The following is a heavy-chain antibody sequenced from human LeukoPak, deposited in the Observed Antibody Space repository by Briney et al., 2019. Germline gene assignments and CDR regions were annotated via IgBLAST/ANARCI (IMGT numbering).Heavy chain of an antibody. J-gene: IGHJ4*02. V-gene: IGHV1-18*01. CDR1: GYTFTSYG. CDR2: ISAYNGNT. Sequence: ASLKVSCTASGYTFTSYGISWVRQAPGQGLEWMGWISAYNGNTNYAQKLQGRVTMTTDTSTSTAYMELRSLRSDDTAVYYCARERYSSGWYDYWGQGTLVTVSS. D-gene: IGHD6-19*01. CDR3: ARERYSSGWYDY.